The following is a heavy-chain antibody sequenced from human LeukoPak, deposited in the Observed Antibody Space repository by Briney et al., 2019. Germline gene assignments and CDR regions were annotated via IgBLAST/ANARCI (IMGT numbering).Heavy chain of an antibody. V-gene: IGHV3-23*01. Sequence: PGGSLRLSCAASGFTFSSYGMTWVRQAPGKGLEWVSAISSRDTNTYYADSVKGRFTISRDNSKNTLYLQMNSLRAEDTAVYYCAKRSDYGSNGNYFDSWGQGTPVTVFS. CDR3: AKRSDYGSNGNYFDS. CDR2: ISSRDTNT. CDR1: GFTFSSYG. J-gene: IGHJ4*02. D-gene: IGHD4-23*01.